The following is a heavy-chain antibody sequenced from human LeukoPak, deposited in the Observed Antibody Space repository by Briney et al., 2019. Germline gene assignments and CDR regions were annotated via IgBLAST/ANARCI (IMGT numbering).Heavy chain of an antibody. CDR1: GFTVSTTY. V-gene: IGHV3-53*01. D-gene: IGHD2-15*01. CDR2: IYSGGST. Sequence: GGSLRLSCAASGFTVSTTYMSWVRQAPGKGLEWVSIIYSGGSTYYADSVKGRFTISRDNSKNTLYLQMNTLRTEDTAVYYCAKAVAASWYYFDYWGQGTLVTVSS. CDR3: AKAVAASWYYFDY. J-gene: IGHJ4*02.